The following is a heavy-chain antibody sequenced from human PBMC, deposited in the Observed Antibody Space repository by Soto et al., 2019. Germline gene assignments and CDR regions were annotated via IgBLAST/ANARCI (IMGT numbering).Heavy chain of an antibody. CDR2: IDPSDSYT. CDR1: GYSFTSYW. Sequence: GESLKISCKGSGYSFTSYWISWVRQMPGKGLEWMGRIDPSDSYTNYSPSFQGHVTISADKSISTAYLQWSSLKASDTAMYYCARDEYSSSSTPGYYYYGMDVWGQGTMVTVSS. V-gene: IGHV5-10-1*01. D-gene: IGHD6-6*01. CDR3: ARDEYSSSSTPGYYYYGMDV. J-gene: IGHJ6*02.